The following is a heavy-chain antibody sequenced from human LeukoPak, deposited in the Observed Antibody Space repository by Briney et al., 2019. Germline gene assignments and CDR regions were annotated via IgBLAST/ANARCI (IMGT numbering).Heavy chain of an antibody. V-gene: IGHV1-69*04. CDR3: ARDRVYGGNPGGRNWFDP. D-gene: IGHD4-23*01. CDR2: IIPIFGIA. CDR1: GGTFSSYA. J-gene: IGHJ5*02. Sequence: GASVKVSCKASGGTFSSYAISWVRQAPGQGLEWMGRIIPIFGIANYAQKFQGRVTITADKSTSTAYMELSSLRSEDTAVYHCARDRVYGGNPGGRNWFDPWGQGTLVTVSS.